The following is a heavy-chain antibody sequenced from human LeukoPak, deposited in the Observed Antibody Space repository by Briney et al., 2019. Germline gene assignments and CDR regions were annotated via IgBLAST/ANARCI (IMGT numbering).Heavy chain of an antibody. Sequence: GGSLRLSCAASGFTFSSYAMHWVRQAPGKGLEWVASINPDGNKKYSADSVKGRFTISRDNAENSLYLQMNSLRVEDTAFYYCARDLAYSRLDYWGQGMLVTVSS. J-gene: IGHJ4*02. CDR3: ARDLAYSRLDY. V-gene: IGHV3-7*01. D-gene: IGHD5-18*01. CDR2: INPDGNKK. CDR1: GFTFSSYA.